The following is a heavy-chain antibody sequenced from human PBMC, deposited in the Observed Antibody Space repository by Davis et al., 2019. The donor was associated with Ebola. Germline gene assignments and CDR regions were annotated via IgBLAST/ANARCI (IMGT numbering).Heavy chain of an antibody. D-gene: IGHD1-26*01. CDR1: GYTFTSYD. V-gene: IGHV1-8*01. Sequence: ASVKVSCKASGYTFTSYDINWVRQATGQGLEWMGWMNPNSGNTGYAQKFQGRVTMTRNTSISTAYMELSSLRAEDTAVYYCARPGEVLHGFDIWGQGTMVTVSS. CDR2: MNPNSGNT. J-gene: IGHJ3*02. CDR3: ARPGEVLHGFDI.